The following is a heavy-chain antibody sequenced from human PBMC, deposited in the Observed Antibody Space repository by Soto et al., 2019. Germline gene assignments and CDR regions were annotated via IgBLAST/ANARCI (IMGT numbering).Heavy chain of an antibody. Sequence: CKASGYTFTSYGISWVRQAPGQGLEWMGWISAYNGNTNYAQKLQGRVTMTTDTSTSTAYMELRSLRSDDTAVYYCARMMAYCSGGSCSLYAFDIWGQGTMVTVSS. CDR3: ARMMAYCSGGSCSLYAFDI. J-gene: IGHJ3*02. D-gene: IGHD2-15*01. CDR1: GYTFTSYG. V-gene: IGHV1-18*01. CDR2: ISAYNGNT.